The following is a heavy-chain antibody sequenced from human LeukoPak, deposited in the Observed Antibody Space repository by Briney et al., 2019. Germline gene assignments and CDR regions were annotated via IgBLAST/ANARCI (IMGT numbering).Heavy chain of an antibody. V-gene: IGHV5-51*01. CDR1: GYSFTSYW. J-gene: IGHJ6*03. D-gene: IGHD4-17*01. CDR3: ARAPTVTTHYYYMDV. CDR2: IYPGDSDT. Sequence: GESLKISCKGSGYSFTSYWIGWVRQMPGKGLEWMGIIYPGDSDTRYSPSFQGQVTISADKSISTAYLQWSSLKASDTAMYYCARAPTVTTHYYYMDVWGKGTTVTVSS.